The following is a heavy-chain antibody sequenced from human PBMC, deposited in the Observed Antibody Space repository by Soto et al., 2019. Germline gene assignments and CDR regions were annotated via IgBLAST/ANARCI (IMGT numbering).Heavy chain of an antibody. CDR3: VSDPTVNPPYYGMDV. CDR2: IYYSGST. CDR1: GGSISSYY. J-gene: IGHJ6*02. V-gene: IGHV4-59*01. D-gene: IGHD4-4*01. Sequence: KTSETLSLTCTVSGGSISSYYCSWIRQPPGKGLEWVGYIYYSGSTNYNPSLKSRGTISVDTSTNQFSLKLSSVTAADTAVYSCVSDPTVNPPYYGMDVWGQGTTVTVSS.